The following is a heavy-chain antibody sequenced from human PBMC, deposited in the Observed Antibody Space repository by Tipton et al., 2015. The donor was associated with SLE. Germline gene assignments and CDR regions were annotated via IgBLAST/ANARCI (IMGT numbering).Heavy chain of an antibody. D-gene: IGHD4-17*01. Sequence: TLSLTCTVSGGSISSGGYYWSWIRQHPGKGLEWIGYIYYSGSTCYNPSLKSRVTISVDTSKNQFSLKLSSVTAADTAVYYCARPTGGTVTGAFDIWGQGTMVTVSS. CDR2: IYYSGST. CDR3: ARPTGGTVTGAFDI. V-gene: IGHV4-31*03. J-gene: IGHJ3*02. CDR1: GGSISSGGYY.